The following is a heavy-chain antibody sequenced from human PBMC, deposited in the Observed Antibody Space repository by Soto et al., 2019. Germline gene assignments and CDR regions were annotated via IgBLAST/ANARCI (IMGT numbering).Heavy chain of an antibody. CDR2: INPETGGT. D-gene: IGHD2-2*01. Sequence: ASVKVSCKAPGYTFTGYYVHWVREAPGQGLEWMGWINPETGGTSYAQKFQGRVTLSRDTPINTAYLELSRLRFDDAAVYFCARERYQVISDGMDVWGQGTTVTVSS. CDR3: ARERYQVISDGMDV. CDR1: GYTFTGYY. J-gene: IGHJ6*02. V-gene: IGHV1-2*02.